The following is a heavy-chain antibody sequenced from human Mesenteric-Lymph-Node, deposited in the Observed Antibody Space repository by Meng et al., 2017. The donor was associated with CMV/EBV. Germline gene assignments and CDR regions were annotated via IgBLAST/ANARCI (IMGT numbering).Heavy chain of an antibody. D-gene: IGHD2-2*01. CDR2: IRYDGSNK. CDR3: ANSPLGYCSSTSCSDAFDI. Sequence: GESLKISCAASGFTFSSYGMHWVRQAPGKGLEWVAFIRYDGSNKYYADSVKGRFTISRDNSKNTLYLQMNSLRAEDTAVYYCANSPLGYCSSTSCSDAFDIWGQGTMVTVSS. J-gene: IGHJ3*02. CDR1: GFTFSSYG. V-gene: IGHV3-30*02.